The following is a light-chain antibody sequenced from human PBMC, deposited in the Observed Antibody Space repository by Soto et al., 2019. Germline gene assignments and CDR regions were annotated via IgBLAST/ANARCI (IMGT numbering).Light chain of an antibody. Sequence: DLQMTQSPSSLSASVGDRVSITCRSSLTISSYLNWYQQKPGKAPNLLIYAATNLQSGVPARFSGSGSGTEFTLTISSLQPEDFATYYCQQTYSIPDTFGQGTKLEIK. V-gene: IGKV1-39*01. CDR3: QQTYSIPDT. J-gene: IGKJ2*01. CDR1: LTISSY. CDR2: AAT.